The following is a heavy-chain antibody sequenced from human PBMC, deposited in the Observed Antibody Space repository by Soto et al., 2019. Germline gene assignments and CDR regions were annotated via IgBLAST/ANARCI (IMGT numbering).Heavy chain of an antibody. J-gene: IGHJ4*02. D-gene: IGHD6-19*01. CDR3: AREGESSGWPGGGDY. CDR2: IIPIFGTA. V-gene: IGHV1-69*12. Sequence: QVQLVQSGAEVKKPGSSVKVSCKASGGTFSSYAISWVRQAPGQGLEWMGGIIPIFGTANYAQKFQGRVTSTADEPTSTAYKELSSPRSEDTAGYDCAREGESSGWPGGGDYGGQGTLVPVSS. CDR1: GGTFSSYA.